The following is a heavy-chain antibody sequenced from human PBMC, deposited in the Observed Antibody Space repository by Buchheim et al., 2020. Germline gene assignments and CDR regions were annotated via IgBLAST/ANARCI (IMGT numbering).Heavy chain of an antibody. J-gene: IGHJ5*02. CDR3: ARGSTYYDFWSGLNWFDP. V-gene: IGHV3-30-3*01. Sequence: QVQLVESGGGVVQPGRSLRLSCAASGFTFSSYAMHWVRQAPGKGLEWVAVISYDGSNKYYADSVKGRFTISRDNSKNTQYLQMNSLRAEDTAVYYCARGSTYYDFWSGLNWFDPWGQGTL. CDR2: ISYDGSNK. CDR1: GFTFSSYA. D-gene: IGHD3-3*01.